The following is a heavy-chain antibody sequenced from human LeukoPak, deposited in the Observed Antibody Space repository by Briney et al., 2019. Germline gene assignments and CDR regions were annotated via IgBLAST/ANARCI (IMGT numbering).Heavy chain of an antibody. CDR1: GYSITSAYY. CDR3: AQGATGNQFDY. D-gene: IGHD1-14*01. CDR2: IYYSGST. J-gene: IGHJ4*02. Sequence: SETLSLTCTVSGYSITSAYYWGWIRQPPGKGLEWIGSIYYSGSTYYNPSLKSRVTISVDTSKNQFSLKLSSVTAADTAVYYCAQGATGNQFDYWGQGTLVTVSS. V-gene: IGHV4-38-2*02.